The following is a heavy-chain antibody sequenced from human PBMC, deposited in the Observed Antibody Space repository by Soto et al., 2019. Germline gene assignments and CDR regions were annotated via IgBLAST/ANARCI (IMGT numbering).Heavy chain of an antibody. Sequence: QVQLQESGPGLVKPSETLSLTCTVSGGSISSYYWSWIRQPPGKGLEWIGYIYYSGSTNYNPSLKSRVTNSVNTSRTHSSLKLTLVTAATTAGNYWAVGGSGYGDSSHGGQGTLVTVSS. CDR3: AVGGSGYGDSSH. D-gene: IGHD6-13*01. J-gene: IGHJ4*02. V-gene: IGHV4-59*01. CDR1: GGSISSYY. CDR2: IYYSGST.